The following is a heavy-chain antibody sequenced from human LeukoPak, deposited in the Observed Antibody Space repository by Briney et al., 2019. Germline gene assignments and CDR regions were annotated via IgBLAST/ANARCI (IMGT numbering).Heavy chain of an antibody. CDR3: ARDNTTTGTFDY. Sequence: ASVKASCKASGYTFTSNYKHWVRQAPGQGLEWMGIIDPSGGSTSYAQKFQGRVTMTRDTSTSTVYMELSSLRSEDTAVYYCARDNTTTGTFDYWGQGTQVTVSS. V-gene: IGHV1-46*01. CDR2: IDPSGGST. J-gene: IGHJ4*02. CDR1: GYTFTSNY. D-gene: IGHD1-1*01.